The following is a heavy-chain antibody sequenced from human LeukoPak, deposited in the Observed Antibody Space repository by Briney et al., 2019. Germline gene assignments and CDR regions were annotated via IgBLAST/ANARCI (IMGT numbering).Heavy chain of an antibody. CDR2: IRTAAEGTKYA. CDR1: GFSFTDYP. Sequence: PGGSLRLSCAASGFSFTDYPMNWVRQAPGKGLEWVSNIRTAAEGTKYAYYADAVKNRVTIYRDDGKNTLYLHMNSLRDDDTAVYYCATDQRYAFDYWGQGILVTVSS. D-gene: IGHD3-9*01. CDR3: ATDQRYAFDY. J-gene: IGHJ4*02. V-gene: IGHV3-48*02.